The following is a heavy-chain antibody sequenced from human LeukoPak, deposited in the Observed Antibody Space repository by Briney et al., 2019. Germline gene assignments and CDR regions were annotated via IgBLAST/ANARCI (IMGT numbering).Heavy chain of an antibody. D-gene: IGHD6-19*01. CDR1: GGSTSSYY. J-gene: IGHJ4*02. V-gene: IGHV4-4*07. Sequence: SETLSLTCTVSGGSTSSYYWSWIRQPAGKGLEWIGRIYTSGSTNYNPSLKSRVTMSVDTSKNQFSLKLSSVTAADTAVYYCAREYSSGWSRGFDYWGQGTLVTVSS. CDR3: AREYSSGWSRGFDY. CDR2: IYTSGST.